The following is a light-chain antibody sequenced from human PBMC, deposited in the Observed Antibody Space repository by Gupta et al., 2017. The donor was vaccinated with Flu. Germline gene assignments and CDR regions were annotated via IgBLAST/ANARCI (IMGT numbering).Light chain of an antibody. J-gene: IGKJ4*01. V-gene: IGKV1-16*01. CDR1: QGIVKS. CDR3: QQHFSSPLT. CDR2: AAS. Sequence: DIQMTQSPSSLSASVGDRVTITCRASQGIVKSFAWFQQKPGKAPKSLIYAASILHTGVPSRFSGSGSGTEFTLTISSLQPEDFATDYCQQHFSSPLTFGGGTKVEIK.